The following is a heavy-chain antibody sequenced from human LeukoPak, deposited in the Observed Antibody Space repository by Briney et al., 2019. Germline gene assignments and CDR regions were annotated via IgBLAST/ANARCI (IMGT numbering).Heavy chain of an antibody. J-gene: IGHJ4*02. CDR1: GFTFSSYE. V-gene: IGHV3-48*03. CDR2: ISSSGSTI. Sequence: GGSLRLSCAASGFTFSSYEMNWVRQAPGKGLEWVSYISSSGSTIYYADSVKGRFTISRDNAKNSLYLQMNSLRAEDTAVYYCARYGTKILTGCQYYFDYWGQGTLVAVSS. CDR3: ARYGTKILTGCQYYFDY. D-gene: IGHD3-9*01.